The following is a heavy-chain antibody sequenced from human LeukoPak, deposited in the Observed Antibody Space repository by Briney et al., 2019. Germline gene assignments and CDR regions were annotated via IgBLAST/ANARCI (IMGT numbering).Heavy chain of an antibody. CDR3: AKDVPWFDP. Sequence: GRSLRLSCAASGFTFSSYGMHWVRQAPGKGVEWVAVISYDGSNKYYADSVKGRFTISRDNSKNTLYLQMNSLRAEDTAVYYCAKDVPWFDPWGQGTLVTVSS. D-gene: IGHD2-2*01. V-gene: IGHV3-30*18. CDR2: ISYDGSNK. J-gene: IGHJ5*02. CDR1: GFTFSSYG.